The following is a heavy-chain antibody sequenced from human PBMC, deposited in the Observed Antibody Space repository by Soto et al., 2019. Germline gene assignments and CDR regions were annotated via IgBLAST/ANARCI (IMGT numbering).Heavy chain of an antibody. V-gene: IGHV3-53*01. J-gene: IGHJ6*02. D-gene: IGHD4-17*01. CDR1: GFSVGSNH. CDR2: IYAGGTT. Sequence: GGSLRLSCAASGFSVGSNHMSWVRQAPGKGLEWVTVIYAGGTTYYADPVKGRFTISRDNSKNMVYYQMNSLRADDTAVYHCARHYARGLDVWGQGTTVTVSS. CDR3: ARHYARGLDV.